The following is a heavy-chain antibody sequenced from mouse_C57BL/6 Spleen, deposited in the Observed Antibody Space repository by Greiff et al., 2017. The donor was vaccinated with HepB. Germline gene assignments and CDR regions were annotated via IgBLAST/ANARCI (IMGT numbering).Heavy chain of an antibody. CDR1: GFSFNTYA. CDR2: IRSKSNNYAT. J-gene: IGHJ1*03. V-gene: IGHV10-1*01. Sequence: EVKLVESGGGLVQPKGSLKLSCAASGFSFNTYAMNWVRQAPGKGLEWVARIRSKSNNYATYYADSVKDRFTISRDDSESMLYLQMNNLKTEDTAMYYCVRHGDYGYFDVWGTGTTVTVSS. CDR3: VRHGDYGYFDV.